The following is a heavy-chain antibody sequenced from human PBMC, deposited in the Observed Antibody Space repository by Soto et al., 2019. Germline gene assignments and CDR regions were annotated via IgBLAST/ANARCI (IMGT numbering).Heavy chain of an antibody. V-gene: IGHV3-33*01. CDR2: IWFDGSNK. J-gene: IGHJ4*02. Sequence: QVHLVESGGGVAQPGRSLRLSCAASGSIFTGYGMHWVRQAPGKGLEWVAVIWFDGSNKYYADSVKGRFTISRDNSKNKLYLQMNSLRVEDTAVYYCARDGIGGTTVRGYLDYWGQGTLGTVSS. D-gene: IGHD1-1*01. CDR1: GSIFTGYG. CDR3: ARDGIGGTTVRGYLDY.